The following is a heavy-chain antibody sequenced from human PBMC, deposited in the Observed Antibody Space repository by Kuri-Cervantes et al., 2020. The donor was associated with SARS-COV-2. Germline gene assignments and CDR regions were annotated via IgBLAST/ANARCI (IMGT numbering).Heavy chain of an antibody. V-gene: IGHV4-34*01. J-gene: IGHJ4*02. Sequence: ESLKISCAVYGGSFSGYYWSWIRQPPGKGLEWIGEINHSGSTNYNPSLKSRVTISVDTSKNQFSLKLSSVTAADTAVYYCARHANGYSSGWVYYWGQGTLVTVSS. CDR3: ARHANGYSSGWVYY. CDR1: GGSFSGYY. D-gene: IGHD6-19*01. CDR2: INHSGST.